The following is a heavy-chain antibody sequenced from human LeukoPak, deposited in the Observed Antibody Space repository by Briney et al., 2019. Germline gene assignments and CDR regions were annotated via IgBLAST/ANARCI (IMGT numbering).Heavy chain of an antibody. V-gene: IGHV3-64*01. D-gene: IGHD2-15*01. CDR1: GFTFSSYA. Sequence: GGSLRLSCAASGFTFSSYAMNWVRQAPGKGLEYVSGITSTGSNTFYANSVKGRFTISRDNSKNTLYLQMGSLRAEDMAVYYCARVLSRGGCDYWGQGTLVTVSS. J-gene: IGHJ4*02. CDR3: ARVLSRGGCDY. CDR2: ITSTGSNT.